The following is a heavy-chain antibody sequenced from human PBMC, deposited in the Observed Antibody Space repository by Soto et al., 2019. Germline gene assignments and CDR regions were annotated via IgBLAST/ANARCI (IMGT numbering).Heavy chain of an antibody. V-gene: IGHV3-23*01. J-gene: IGHJ4*02. Sequence: LRLSCAASGLTFSSYAMSWVRQAPGKGLEWVSHISNSGRSTKYADSVKGRFTISRDNSKNTLYLQMNSLRAEDTAIYYCAKDALAYYDFWSWGQGTLVTVSS. CDR1: GLTFSSYA. CDR2: ISNSGRST. D-gene: IGHD3-3*01. CDR3: AKDALAYYDFWS.